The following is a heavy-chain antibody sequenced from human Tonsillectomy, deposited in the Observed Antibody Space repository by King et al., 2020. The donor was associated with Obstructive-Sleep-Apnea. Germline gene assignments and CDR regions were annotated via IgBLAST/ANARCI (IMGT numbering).Heavy chain of an antibody. CDR1: GYSISSGYY. CDR3: ASANYDILTGYPNYFDY. Sequence: VQLQESGPGLVKPSETLSLTCTVSGYSISSGYYWDWIRQPPGKGLEWIGSIYHSGSTYYNASLKSRVTISLDTSKKQFSLKLSSVAAADTAVYYCASANYDILTGYPNYFDYWGQGALVTVSS. D-gene: IGHD3-9*01. J-gene: IGHJ4*02. CDR2: IYHSGST. V-gene: IGHV4-38-2*02.